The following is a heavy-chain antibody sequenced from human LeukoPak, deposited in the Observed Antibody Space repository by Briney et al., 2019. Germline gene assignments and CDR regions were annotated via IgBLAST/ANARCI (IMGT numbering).Heavy chain of an antibody. CDR2: INWNGGST. CDR1: RFSFSNYW. J-gene: IGHJ4*02. V-gene: IGHV3-20*01. CDR3: ARVSRRGYSYGGFDY. Sequence: PGGSLRLSCAASRFSFSNYWMHWVRQTPGKGLVWVSGINWNGGSTGYADSVKGRFTISRDNAKNSLYLQMNSLRAEDTALYHCARVSRRGYSYGGFDYWGQGTLVTVSS. D-gene: IGHD5-18*01.